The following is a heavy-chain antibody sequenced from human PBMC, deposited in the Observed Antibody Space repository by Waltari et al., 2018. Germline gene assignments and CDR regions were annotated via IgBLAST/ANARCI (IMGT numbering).Heavy chain of an antibody. CDR3: ARVGATMVRGDWEYYYGMDV. Sequence: QVQLVQSGAEVKKPGSSVKVSCKASGGTFSSYAISWVRQAPEPGLGWRGRISPIRGIANNAKKFQGRVTITAEQSTSTSYMELSSRGFEDTAVYYCARVGATMVRGDWEYYYGMDVWGQGTTVTVSS. D-gene: IGHD3-10*01. J-gene: IGHJ6*02. CDR1: GGTFSSYA. V-gene: IGHV1-69*04. CDR2: ISPIRGIA.